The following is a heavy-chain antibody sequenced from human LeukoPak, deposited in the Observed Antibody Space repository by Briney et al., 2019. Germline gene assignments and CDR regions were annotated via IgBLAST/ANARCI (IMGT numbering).Heavy chain of an antibody. CDR2: INPNSGGT. CDR1: GYTFTGYY. Sequence: GASVKVSCRASGYTFTGYYMHWVRQAPGQGLEWMGWINPNSGGTNYAQKFQGRVTMTRDTSISTAYMELSRLRSDDTAVYYCARALDGYNYAFDIWGQGTMVTVSS. V-gene: IGHV1-2*02. J-gene: IGHJ3*02. CDR3: ARALDGYNYAFDI. D-gene: IGHD5-24*01.